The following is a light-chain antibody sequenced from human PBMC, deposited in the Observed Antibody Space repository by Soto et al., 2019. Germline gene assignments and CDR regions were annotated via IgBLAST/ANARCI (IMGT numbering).Light chain of an antibody. CDR3: QQRKFKPVGT. J-gene: IGKJ1*01. CDR1: QSVGTY. Sequence: EIVLTQSPVIQSVSPGDRATLSGRASQSVGTYLAWYQQKPCQAPRLLIYDASIRATGIPARFSGSGSRTDFTLTISSLEPEAFAVYFCQQRKFKPVGTFGKGTKVEIK. CDR2: DAS. V-gene: IGKV3-11*01.